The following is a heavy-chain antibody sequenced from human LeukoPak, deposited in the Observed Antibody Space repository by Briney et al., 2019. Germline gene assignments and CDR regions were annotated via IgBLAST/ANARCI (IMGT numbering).Heavy chain of an antibody. J-gene: IGHJ3*02. V-gene: IGHV1-69*04. CDR3: ARDNFRDYGDPNDAFDI. Sequence: ASVKVSCKASGGTFSSYAISWVRQAPGQGLEWMGRIIPILGIANYAQKFQGRVTITADKSTSTAYMELSSLRSEDTAVYYCARDNFRDYGDPNDAFDIWGQGTMVTVSS. CDR1: GGTFSSYA. CDR2: IIPILGIA. D-gene: IGHD4-17*01.